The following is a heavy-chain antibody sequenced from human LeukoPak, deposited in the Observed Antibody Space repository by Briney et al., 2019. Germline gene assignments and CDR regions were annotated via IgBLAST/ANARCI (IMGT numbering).Heavy chain of an antibody. J-gene: IGHJ4*02. D-gene: IGHD3-22*01. CDR2: ISAYNGNT. V-gene: IGHV1-18*01. Sequence: ASVKVSCKASGYTFTSYGISWVRQAPGQGLEWMGWISAYNGNTNYAQKLQGRVTITADKSTSTAYMELSSLRSEDTAVYYCANSGEHQGSSGYYLDYWGQGTLVTVSS. CDR1: GYTFTSYG. CDR3: ANSGEHQGSSGYYLDY.